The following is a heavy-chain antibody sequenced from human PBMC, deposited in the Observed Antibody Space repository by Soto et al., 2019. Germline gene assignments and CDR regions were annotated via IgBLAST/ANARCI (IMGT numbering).Heavy chain of an antibody. D-gene: IGHD4-17*01. J-gene: IGHJ4*02. CDR1: GGSFSGYY. CDR3: ASLTYGDYLRRFDY. V-gene: IGHV4-34*01. CDR2: INHSGST. Sequence: SETLSLTCAVYGGSFSGYYWSWIRQPPGKGLEWIGEINHSGSTNYNPSLKSRVTISVDTSKNQFSLKLSSVTAADSAVYYCASLTYGDYLRRFDYWGQGTLVTVSS.